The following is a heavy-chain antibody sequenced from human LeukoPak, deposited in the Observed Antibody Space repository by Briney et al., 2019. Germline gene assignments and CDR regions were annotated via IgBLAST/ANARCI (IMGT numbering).Heavy chain of an antibody. CDR2: IYYSGST. J-gene: IGHJ6*03. V-gene: IGHV4-59*12. Sequence: SETLSLTCTVSGGSISSYYWSWIRQPPGKGLEWIGYIYYSGSTNYNPSLKSRVTISEDTSKNQFSLQLNSVTPEDTAVYYCARALGPLSTVRNGYYYMDVWGKGTTVTVSS. CDR1: GGSISSYY. D-gene: IGHD4-17*01. CDR3: ARALGPLSTVRNGYYYMDV.